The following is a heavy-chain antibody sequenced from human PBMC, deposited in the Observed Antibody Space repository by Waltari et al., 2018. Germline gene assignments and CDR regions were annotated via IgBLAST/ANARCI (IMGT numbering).Heavy chain of an antibody. D-gene: IGHD3-3*01. V-gene: IGHV4-34*11. CDR2: MFYNGND. Sequence: QVQLQQWGAGLLKPSETLSLTCGESGASFGGFYWRWIRQAPGKGLEWIGYMFYNGNDNYNPSLRSRVTISADMSKNQFSLRLSSVTAADTAIYYCASSFDKDFWSGYYPFDSWGQGLLVTVSS. CDR3: ASSFDKDFWSGYYPFDS. CDR1: GASFGGFY. J-gene: IGHJ4*02.